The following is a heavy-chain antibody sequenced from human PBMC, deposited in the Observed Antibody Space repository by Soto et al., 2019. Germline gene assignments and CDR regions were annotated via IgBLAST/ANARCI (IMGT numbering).Heavy chain of an antibody. CDR1: GGSISSGGYS. Sequence: SETLSLTCAVSGGSISSGGYSWIWIRQPPGKGLEWIGYIYHSGSTYYNPSLKSRVTISVDRPKNQFSLKLSSVTAADTAVYYCASAKGYDSSGYYDAFDIWGQRTMVTVSS. CDR2: IYHSGST. CDR3: ASAKGYDSSGYYDAFDI. J-gene: IGHJ3*02. V-gene: IGHV4-30-2*01. D-gene: IGHD3-22*01.